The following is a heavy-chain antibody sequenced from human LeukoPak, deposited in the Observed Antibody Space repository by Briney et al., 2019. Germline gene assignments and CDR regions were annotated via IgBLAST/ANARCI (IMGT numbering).Heavy chain of an antibody. D-gene: IGHD2-2*02. J-gene: IGHJ4*02. CDR3: AKGDEYQLLYYFDY. V-gene: IGHV3-7*03. CDR1: GFTFSSYW. CDR2: IKQDGSEK. Sequence: GGSLRLSCAASGFTFSSYWMSWVRQAPGKGLEWVANIKQDGSEKYYVDSVKGRFTISRDNAKNSLYLQMNSLRAEDTALYYCAKGDEYQLLYYFDYWGQGTLVTVSS.